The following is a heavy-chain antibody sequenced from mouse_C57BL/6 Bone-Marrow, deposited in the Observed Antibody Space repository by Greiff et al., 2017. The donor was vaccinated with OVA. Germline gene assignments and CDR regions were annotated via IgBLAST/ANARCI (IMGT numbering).Heavy chain of an antibody. CDR1: GFSLTSYG. D-gene: IGHD1-1*01. Sequence: VQLVESGPGLVQPSQSLSITCTVSGFSLTSYGVHWVRQSPGKGLEWLGVIWSGGSTDYNAAFISRLSISKDNSKSQVFFKMNSLQADDTAIYYCARKGYGSSPWYFDYWGQGTTLTVSS. J-gene: IGHJ2*01. V-gene: IGHV2-2*01. CDR2: IWSGGST. CDR3: ARKGYGSSPWYFDY.